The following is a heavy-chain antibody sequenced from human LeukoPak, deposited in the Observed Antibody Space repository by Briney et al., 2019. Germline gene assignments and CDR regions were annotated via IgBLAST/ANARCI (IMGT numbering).Heavy chain of an antibody. V-gene: IGHV4-38-2*02. CDR2: IYHSGRT. Sequence: SETLSLTCTVSGYSIASGYLWGWIRQTPEKGLEWIATIYHSGRTYYNLSLKSRVTISMDTSRNQFSLKVTSVTAAETALYFCARGGPWELSHRDYFGYWGQGTLVTVSS. D-gene: IGHD1-26*01. CDR3: ARGGPWELSHRDYFGY. CDR1: GYSIASGYL. J-gene: IGHJ4*02.